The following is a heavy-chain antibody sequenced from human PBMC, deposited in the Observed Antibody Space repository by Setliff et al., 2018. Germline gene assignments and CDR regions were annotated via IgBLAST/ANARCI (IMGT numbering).Heavy chain of an antibody. CDR1: GGSISSGSYY. D-gene: IGHD5-18*01. CDR2: IYTSGST. Sequence: SETLSLTCTVSGGSISSGSYYWSWIRQPAGKGLEWIGHIYTSGSTNYNPSLKSRVTISVDTSKNQFSLKLSSVTAADTAVYYCASSFGYSYGGYYYGMDVWGQGTTVTSP. V-gene: IGHV4-61*09. CDR3: ASSFGYSYGGYYYGMDV. J-gene: IGHJ6*02.